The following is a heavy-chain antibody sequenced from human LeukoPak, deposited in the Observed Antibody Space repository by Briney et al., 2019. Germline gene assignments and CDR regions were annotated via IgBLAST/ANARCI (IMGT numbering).Heavy chain of an antibody. J-gene: IGHJ4*02. CDR2: INSDGSST. CDR1: GFTFSSYA. V-gene: IGHV3-74*01. D-gene: IGHD6-19*01. CDR3: AREPPSGSSGWYGGDY. Sequence: GGSLRLSCAASGFTFSSYAMSWVRQAPGKGLVWVSRINSDGSSTSYADSVKGRFTISRDNAKNTLYLQMNSLRAEDTAVYYGAREPPSGSSGWYGGDYWGQGTLVTVSS.